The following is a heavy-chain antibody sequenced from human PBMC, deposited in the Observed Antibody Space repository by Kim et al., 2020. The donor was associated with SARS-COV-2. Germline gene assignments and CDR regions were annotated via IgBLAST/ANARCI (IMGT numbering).Heavy chain of an antibody. D-gene: IGHD1-1*01. V-gene: IGHV4-59*01. CDR2: IYYSGST. CDR3: ARVEGGRPVDAFDI. Sequence: SETLSLTCTVSGGSISSYYWSWIRQPPGKGLEWIGYIYYSGSTNYNPSLKSRVTLSVDTSKNQFSLKLSSVTAADTAVYYCARVEGGRPVDAFDIWGQGTMVTVSS. CDR1: GGSISSYY. J-gene: IGHJ3*02.